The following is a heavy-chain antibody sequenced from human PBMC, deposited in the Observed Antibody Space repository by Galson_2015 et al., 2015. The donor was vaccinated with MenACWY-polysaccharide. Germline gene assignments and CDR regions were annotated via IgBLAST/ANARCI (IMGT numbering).Heavy chain of an antibody. V-gene: IGHV3-9*01. J-gene: IGHJ4*02. Sequence: SLRLSCAASGFTFDDYAMHWVRQAPGKGLEWVSGISWNSGSIGYADSVKGRFTISRDNAKNSLYLQMNSLRAEDTALYYCAKDGGYYDSGGYRVPGFDYWGQGTLVTVSS. D-gene: IGHD3-22*01. CDR2: ISWNSGSI. CDR1: GFTFDDYA. CDR3: AKDGGYYDSGGYRVPGFDY.